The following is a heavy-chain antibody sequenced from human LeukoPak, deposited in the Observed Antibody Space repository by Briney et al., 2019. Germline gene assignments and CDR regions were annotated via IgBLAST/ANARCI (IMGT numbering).Heavy chain of an antibody. V-gene: IGHV4-31*03. Sequence: SQTLSLTCTVSGRSISSGGYYWSWIRQHPGTGLEWIGYIYYSGSTYYNPSLKSRVTISVDTSKNQFSLKLSSVTAADTAVYYCARDSRVAVFGGPGMDVWGQGTTVTVSS. CDR2: IYYSGST. CDR1: GRSISSGGYY. D-gene: IGHD3-3*01. J-gene: IGHJ6*02. CDR3: ARDSRVAVFGGPGMDV.